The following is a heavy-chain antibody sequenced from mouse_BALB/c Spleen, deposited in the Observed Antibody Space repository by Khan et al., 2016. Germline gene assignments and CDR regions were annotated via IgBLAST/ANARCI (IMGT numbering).Heavy chain of an antibody. J-gene: IGHJ2*01. CDR1: GFTFSSYT. V-gene: IGHV5-12-2*01. CDR3: ARYYYGSSYVDY. Sequence: EVELVESGGGLVQPGGSLKLSCAASGFTFSSYTMSWVRQTPEKRLEWVAYISNGGGSTYYPDTVKGRFTISRDNAKNTLYLQMSSLKSEDTAMYYCARYYYGSSYVDYWGQGTTLTVSS. D-gene: IGHD1-1*01. CDR2: ISNGGGST.